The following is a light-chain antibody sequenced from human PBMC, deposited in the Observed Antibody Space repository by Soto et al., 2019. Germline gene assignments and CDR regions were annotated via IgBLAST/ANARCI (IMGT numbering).Light chain of an antibody. CDR2: DVS. CDR3: CSYAGSYLV. CDR1: SSDVGGYNY. V-gene: IGLV2-11*01. Sequence: QSALTQPRSVSGSPGQSVTISCTGTSSDVGGYNYVSWYQQHPGKAPKLMIYDVSKRPSGVPDRFSGSKSGNTASLTISGLQAEDEADYSCCSYAGSYLVFGGGTKLTVL. J-gene: IGLJ3*02.